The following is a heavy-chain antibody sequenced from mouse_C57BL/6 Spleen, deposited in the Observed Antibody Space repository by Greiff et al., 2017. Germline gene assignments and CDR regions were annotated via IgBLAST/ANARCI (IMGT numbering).Heavy chain of an antibody. CDR1: GFTFSSYT. V-gene: IGHV5-9*04. CDR2: ISGGGGNT. D-gene: IGHD3-2*02. J-gene: IGHJ3*01. CDR3: ARLPDSSGYGFAY. Sequence: EVQLQESGGGLVKPGGSLKLSCAASGFTFSSYTMSWVRQTPEKRLEWVATISGGGGNTYYPDSVKGRFTISRDNAKNTLYLQMSSLRSEDTALYYCARLPDSSGYGFAYWGQGTVVTVSA.